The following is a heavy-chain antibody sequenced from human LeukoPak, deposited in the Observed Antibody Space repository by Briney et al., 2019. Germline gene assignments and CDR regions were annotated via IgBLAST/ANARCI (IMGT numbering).Heavy chain of an antibody. V-gene: IGHV3-11*01. CDR1: GFTFSDYY. CDR2: ISISGSTI. CDR3: ATNVEMAATTHY. Sequence: PGGSLRLSCAASGFTFSDYYMSWIRQAPGKGLEWVSYISISGSTIYYADPVKGRFTISRDNAKNSLFLQMNSLRAEDTAVYYCATNVEMAATTHYWGQGTLVTVSS. D-gene: IGHD5-24*01. J-gene: IGHJ4*02.